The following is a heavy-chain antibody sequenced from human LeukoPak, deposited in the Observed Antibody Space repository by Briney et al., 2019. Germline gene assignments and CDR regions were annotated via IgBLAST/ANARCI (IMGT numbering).Heavy chain of an antibody. CDR2: IRSKAHRYAT. V-gene: IGHV3-73*01. Sequence: GGSLKLSCATSGFTFNGSALHWVRQASGQGLEWVGRIRSKAHRYATAYAASVKGRFTVSRDDSKNMAYLQMNSLKTEDTAIYYCTRRHYGDYVVDDWGQGTLVTVSS. CDR3: TRRHYGDYVVDD. D-gene: IGHD4-17*01. J-gene: IGHJ4*02. CDR1: GFTFNGSA.